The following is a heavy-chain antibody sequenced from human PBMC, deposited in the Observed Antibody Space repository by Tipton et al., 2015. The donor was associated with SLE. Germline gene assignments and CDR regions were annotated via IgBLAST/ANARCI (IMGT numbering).Heavy chain of an antibody. Sequence: TLSLTCSVSGGSVSTSRYFWAWIRQPPGKGLEWIATFHYSGNTYYNLSLRSRVSISVDTSKNQFSLKLSSVTAADTAVYYCARGGLGVSYYYYMDVWGKGTTVTVSS. J-gene: IGHJ6*03. D-gene: IGHD1-26*01. CDR3: ARGGLGVSYYYYMDV. V-gene: IGHV4-39*07. CDR1: GGSVSTSRYF. CDR2: FHYSGNT.